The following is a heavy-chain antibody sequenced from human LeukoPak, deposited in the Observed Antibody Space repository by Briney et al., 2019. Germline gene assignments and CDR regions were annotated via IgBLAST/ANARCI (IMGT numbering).Heavy chain of an antibody. Sequence: GSLKISCKASEYDFTYYWIGWVRQMPGKGLEWMGIIYPGDSDTRYSPSFEGQVTISADKSISPAYLQWSSLKASDTAMYYCARKVTMIRGVIIGPDSFDIWGQGTMVTVSS. CDR3: ARKVTMIRGVIIGPDSFDI. J-gene: IGHJ3*02. CDR2: IYPGDSDT. D-gene: IGHD3-10*01. V-gene: IGHV5-51*01. CDR1: EYDFTYYW.